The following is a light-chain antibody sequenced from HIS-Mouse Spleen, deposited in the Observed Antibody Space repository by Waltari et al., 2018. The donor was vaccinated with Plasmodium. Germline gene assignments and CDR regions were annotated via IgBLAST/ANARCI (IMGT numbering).Light chain of an antibody. Sequence: ELVMTQSPATLSVSPGERATLSCRASQSVSSNLAWYQQKPGQAPRLLIYGASTRATGIPARFSGSGSGTEFTLTISSLEPEDFAVYYCQQRSNWPRVLTFGGGTKVEIK. CDR2: GAS. CDR1: QSVSSN. V-gene: IGKV3-15*01. J-gene: IGKJ4*01. CDR3: QQRSNWPRVLT.